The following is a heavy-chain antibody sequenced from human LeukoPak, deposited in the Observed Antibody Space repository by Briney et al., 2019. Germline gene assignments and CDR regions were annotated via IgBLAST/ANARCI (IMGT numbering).Heavy chain of an antibody. CDR1: GYSISSDYY. J-gene: IGHJ3*02. D-gene: IGHD2-2*02. CDR2: IFHSGTT. CDR3: ARHRSTTSCCTAFDI. Sequence: SETLSLTCAVSGYSISSDYYWGWIRQPPGTGLEWIGSIFHSGTTYYNPSLKSRVALSVDMSKNQFSLRLSSVTAADTAVYYCARHRSTTSCCTAFDIWGQGTMVTVSS. V-gene: IGHV4-38-2*01.